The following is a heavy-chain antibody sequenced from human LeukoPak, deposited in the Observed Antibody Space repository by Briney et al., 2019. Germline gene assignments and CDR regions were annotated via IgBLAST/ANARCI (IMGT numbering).Heavy chain of an antibody. Sequence: SETLSLTFTVPVDPISSYYWSWIRQPAGRGLEWIGRIYTSGSTNYNPSLKSRVTISVDTSHNQVSLKLNAVTPPDTAVYYCAREVGDYWGQGKLVTVSS. CDR3: AREVGDY. CDR2: IYTSGST. D-gene: IGHD3-10*01. CDR1: VDPISSYY. J-gene: IGHJ4*02. V-gene: IGHV4-4*07.